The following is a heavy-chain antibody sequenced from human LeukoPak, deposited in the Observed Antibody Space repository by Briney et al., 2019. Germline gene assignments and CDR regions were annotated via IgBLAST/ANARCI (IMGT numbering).Heavy chain of an antibody. CDR2: IYDSGST. V-gene: IGHV4-61*08. Sequence: SQTLSLTCTVSGGSISSGGYYWSWIRQHPGKGLEWIGYIYDSGSTNYNPSLKSRVTISVDTSKNQFSLKLSSVTAADTAVYYCARGGSGYDSFYYYGMDVWGQGTTVTVSS. CDR3: ARGGSGYDSFYYYGMDV. CDR1: GGSISSGGYY. D-gene: IGHD5-12*01. J-gene: IGHJ6*02.